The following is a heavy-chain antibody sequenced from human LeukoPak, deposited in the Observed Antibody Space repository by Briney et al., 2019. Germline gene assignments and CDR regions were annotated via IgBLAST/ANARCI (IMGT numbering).Heavy chain of an antibody. D-gene: IGHD3-10*01. J-gene: IGHJ4*02. CDR1: RDSISSYY. CDR2: IYYSGST. Sequence: SETLSLTCSVSRDSISSYYWSWIRQPPGKGLEWIGFIYYSGSTNYNPSLKSQVIMSVDTSKNQFSLKLSSVTAADTAVYYCARGEYYFDYWGQGTLVTVSS. V-gene: IGHV4-59*01. CDR3: ARGEYYFDY.